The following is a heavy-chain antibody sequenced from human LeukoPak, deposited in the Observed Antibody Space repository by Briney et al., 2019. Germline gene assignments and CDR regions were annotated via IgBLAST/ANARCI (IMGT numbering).Heavy chain of an antibody. V-gene: IGHV4-39*01. CDR1: GGSISSSSYY. D-gene: IGHD4-11*01. CDR3: ARPDYRAYYYSMDV. Sequence: SETLSLTCTVSGGSISSSSYYWGWIRQPPGKGLEWIGSIYYSGSTYYNPSLKSRVTISIDTSKNQFSLRVSSVTAADTAVYYCARPDYRAYYYSMDVWGQGTTVTVSS. J-gene: IGHJ6*02. CDR2: IYYSGST.